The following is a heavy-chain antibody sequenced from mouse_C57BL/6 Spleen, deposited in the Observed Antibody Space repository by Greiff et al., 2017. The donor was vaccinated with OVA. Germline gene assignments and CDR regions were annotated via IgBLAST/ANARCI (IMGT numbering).Heavy chain of an antibody. CDR2: IRNKANGYTT. J-gene: IGHJ4*01. V-gene: IGHV7-3*01. D-gene: IGHD1-1*01. CDR3: ARSPSGYYGVMDY. CDR1: GFTFTDYY. Sequence: EVQLVESGGGLVQPGGSLSLSCAASGFTFTDYYMSWVRQPPGKALEWLGFIRNKANGYTTEYSASVKGRFTISRDNSQSILYLQMNALRDEDSATYYGARSPSGYYGVMDYWGQGTSVTVSS.